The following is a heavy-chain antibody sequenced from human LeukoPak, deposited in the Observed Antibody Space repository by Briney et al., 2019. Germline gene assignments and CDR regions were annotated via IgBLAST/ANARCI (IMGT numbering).Heavy chain of an antibody. CDR1: GFTFDDYA. V-gene: IGHV3-9*01. Sequence: GGSLRLSCAASGFTFDDYAMHWVRQAQGKGLEWVSGISWYSGSIGYADSVKGRFTISRDNAKNSLFLQMNSLRAEDTAVYYCARDGDSSGYGRYKYYFDYWGQGTLVTVSS. CDR2: ISWYSGSI. CDR3: ARDGDSSGYGRYKYYFDY. J-gene: IGHJ4*02. D-gene: IGHD3-22*01.